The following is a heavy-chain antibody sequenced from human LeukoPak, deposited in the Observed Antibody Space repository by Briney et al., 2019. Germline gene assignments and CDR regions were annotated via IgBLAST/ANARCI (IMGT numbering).Heavy chain of an antibody. D-gene: IGHD6-19*01. V-gene: IGHV3-48*02. Sequence: GGSLRLSCAASGFTFSHYNINWVRQAPGKGLEWVSYIGPSSSTIFYADSVKGRFTISRDDDENSLYLQMNSLRDEDTAVYYCARERGYDSGWYLDYWGQGTRVTVSS. J-gene: IGHJ4*02. CDR1: GFTFSHYN. CDR3: ARERGYDSGWYLDY. CDR2: IGPSSSTI.